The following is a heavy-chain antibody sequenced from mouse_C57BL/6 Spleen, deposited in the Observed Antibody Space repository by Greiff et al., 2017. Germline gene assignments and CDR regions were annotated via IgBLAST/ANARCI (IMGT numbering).Heavy chain of an antibody. D-gene: IGHD1-1*01. CDR3: ARAVVACYYAMDY. CDR2: IYPGDGDT. V-gene: IGHV1-82*01. Sequence: QVQLQQSGPELVKPGASVKISCKASGYAFSSSWMNWVKQRPGKGLEWIGRIYPGDGDTNYNGKFKGKATLTADKSSSTAYMQLSSLTSEDSAVYFCARAVVACYYAMDYWGQGTSVTVSS. CDR1: GYAFSSSW. J-gene: IGHJ4*01.